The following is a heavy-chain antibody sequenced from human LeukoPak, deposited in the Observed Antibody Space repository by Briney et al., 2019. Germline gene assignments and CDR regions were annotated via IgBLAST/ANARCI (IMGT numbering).Heavy chain of an antibody. CDR1: GGSISSYY. V-gene: IGHV4-59*01. Sequence: SETLSLTCTVSGGSISSYYWSWIRQPPGKGLEWIGYIYYSGSTNYNPSLKSRVTISVDTSKNQFSLKLSSVTAADTAVYYCARMIVATIRIGVYFYHGMDVWGQGTTVTVSS. CDR3: ARMIVATIRIGVYFYHGMDV. J-gene: IGHJ6*02. CDR2: IYYSGST. D-gene: IGHD5-12*01.